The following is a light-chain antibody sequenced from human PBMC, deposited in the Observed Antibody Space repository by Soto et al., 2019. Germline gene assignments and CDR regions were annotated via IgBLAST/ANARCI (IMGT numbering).Light chain of an antibody. CDR3: AVWDDTLKGVI. CDR2: SNV. Sequence: QSVLTQAPSASGAPGQRVSISCSGGRLNIGSNLVNWYQQLPGTAPKLLIFSNVQRPSGVPDRFSGSKSGTSASLAISGLQSEDEGDYYCAVWDDTLKGVIFGGGTQLTVL. J-gene: IGLJ2*01. CDR1: RLNIGSNL. V-gene: IGLV1-44*01.